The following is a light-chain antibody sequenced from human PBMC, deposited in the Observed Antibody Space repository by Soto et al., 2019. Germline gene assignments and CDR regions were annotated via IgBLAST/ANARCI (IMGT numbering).Light chain of an antibody. CDR3: QEYGSSPWT. J-gene: IGKJ1*01. CDR2: GAS. Sequence: EIVLTQSPGTLSLSPGERATLSCRASQSVSSSYLAWYKQKPGQAPRLLIYGASSRATGIPDRFGGSGSWTGFTPSISRLEPKDFAVYDCQEYGSSPWTVGQGTKVEIK. V-gene: IGKV3-20*01. CDR1: QSVSSSY.